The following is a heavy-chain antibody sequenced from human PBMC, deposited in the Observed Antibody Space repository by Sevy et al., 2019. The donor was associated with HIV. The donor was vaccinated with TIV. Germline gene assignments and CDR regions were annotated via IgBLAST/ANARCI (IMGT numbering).Heavy chain of an antibody. Sequence: GGSLRLSCADSGSTFSNYVMSWVRQAPGKGLEWVSSISGSGDFTYYPDSVKGRFTISRDNSKNTLYLQMNSLRAEDTAVYYCAIQLTKIRGNQGPFDYRGQGTLVTVSS. D-gene: IGHD3-10*01. CDR3: AIQLTKIRGNQGPFDY. CDR1: GSTFSNYV. CDR2: ISGSGDFT. V-gene: IGHV3-23*01. J-gene: IGHJ4*02.